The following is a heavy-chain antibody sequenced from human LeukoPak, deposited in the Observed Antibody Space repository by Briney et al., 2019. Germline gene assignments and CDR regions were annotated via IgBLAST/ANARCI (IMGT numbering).Heavy chain of an antibody. Sequence: PSETLSLTCAVYGGSFSSYYWGWIRQPPGKGLEWIGSIYYSGSTYYNPSLKSRVTISVDTSKNQFSLKLSSVTAADTAVYYCARISVWWSYYFDYWGQGTLVTVSS. CDR2: IYYSGST. CDR1: GGSFSSYY. V-gene: IGHV4-39*01. J-gene: IGHJ4*02. D-gene: IGHD2-21*01. CDR3: ARISVWWSYYFDY.